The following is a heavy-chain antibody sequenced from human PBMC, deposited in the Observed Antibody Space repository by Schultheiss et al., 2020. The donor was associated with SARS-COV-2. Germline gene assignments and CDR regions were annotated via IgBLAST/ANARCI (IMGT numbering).Heavy chain of an antibody. CDR1: GFSFSSYG. Sequence: GGSLRLSCAASGFSFSSYGMHWVRQAPGKGLEWVAVISYDGSNKYYADSVKGRFTISRDNSKNSLYLQMNSLRVEDTAVYYCARWAGGADYWGQGTLVTVSS. J-gene: IGHJ4*02. CDR3: ARWAGGADY. CDR2: ISYDGSNK. D-gene: IGHD3-10*01. V-gene: IGHV3-30*03.